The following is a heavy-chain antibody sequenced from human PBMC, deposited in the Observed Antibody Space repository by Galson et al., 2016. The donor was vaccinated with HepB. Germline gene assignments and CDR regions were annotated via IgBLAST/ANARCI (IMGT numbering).Heavy chain of an antibody. J-gene: IGHJ6*02. CDR1: GFTFSDYY. CDR2: IGTDSSYT. Sequence: SLRLSCAASGFTFSDYYMTWIRQAPGKGLEWVSYIGTDSSYTVYADSVKGRITISRDNAAHSVYLQMNSLTAEDSGVYYCAARGGYYGIYFYGMDVWGQGTSVTVSS. V-gene: IGHV3-11*06. CDR3: AARGGYYGIYFYGMDV. D-gene: IGHD3-3*01.